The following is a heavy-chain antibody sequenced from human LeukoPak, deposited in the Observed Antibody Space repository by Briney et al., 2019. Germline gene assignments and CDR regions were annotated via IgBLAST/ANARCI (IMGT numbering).Heavy chain of an antibody. CDR1: GXTFSSYW. V-gene: IGHV3-74*01. J-gene: IGHJ4*02. Sequence: PGGSLRLSWAASGXTFSSYWMHWIRQAPGKGLVWVSRIHSDGIGTSYADSVRGRFTISRDNAKNTLYLQMNSLRAEDTAVYYCARDQGSFDYWGQGTLVTVSS. CDR2: IHSDGIGT. CDR3: ARDQGSFDY.